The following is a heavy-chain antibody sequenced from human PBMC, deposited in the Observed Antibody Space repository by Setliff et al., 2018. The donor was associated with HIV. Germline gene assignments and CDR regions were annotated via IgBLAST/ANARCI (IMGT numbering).Heavy chain of an antibody. CDR1: GYTFTGYY. J-gene: IGHJ3*02. Sequence: ASVTVSCKASGYTFTGYYMHWVRQAPGQGPEWLGRINPKSGGTRYAQKFQGRVSMTRDTAISTAYMELSRLRSDDSAVYYCARLPFITIFGVLNGDDGFDIWGQGTMVTVSS. CDR3: ARLPFITIFGVLNGDDGFDI. V-gene: IGHV1-2*06. CDR2: INPKSGGT. D-gene: IGHD3-3*01.